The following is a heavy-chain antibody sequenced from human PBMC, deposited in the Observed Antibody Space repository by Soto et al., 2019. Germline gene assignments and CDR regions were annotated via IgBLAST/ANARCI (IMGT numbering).Heavy chain of an antibody. D-gene: IGHD6-19*01. Sequence: GGSTRLSCAASGLTVYSYWMSWVRQEPGKGLEWVANIKQDGSEKYYVDSVKGRFTISRDNAKNSLYLQMNSLRAEDTAVYYCARSEAVATYDAFDIWGQGTMVTVSS. V-gene: IGHV3-7*01. CDR2: IKQDGSEK. J-gene: IGHJ3*02. CDR3: ARSEAVATYDAFDI. CDR1: GLTVYSYW.